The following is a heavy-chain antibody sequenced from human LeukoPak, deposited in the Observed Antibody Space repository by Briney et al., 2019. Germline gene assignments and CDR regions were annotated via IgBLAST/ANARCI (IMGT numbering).Heavy chain of an antibody. Sequence: PSETLSLTCAVYGGSFSGYYWSWIRQPPGKGLEWIGEINHSGSTNYNLSLKSRVTISVDKSKNQFSLKLSSVTAADTAVYYCARAKQQLKTFDYWGQGTLVTVSS. CDR2: INHSGST. V-gene: IGHV4-34*01. J-gene: IGHJ4*02. CDR1: GGSFSGYY. D-gene: IGHD6-13*01. CDR3: ARAKQQLKTFDY.